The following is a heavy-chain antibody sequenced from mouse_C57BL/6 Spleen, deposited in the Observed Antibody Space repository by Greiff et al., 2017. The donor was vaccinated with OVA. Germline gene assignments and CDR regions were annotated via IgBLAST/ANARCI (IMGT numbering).Heavy chain of an antibody. V-gene: IGHV1-76*01. CDR3: ARGLRRNAMDY. CDR1: GYTFTDYY. CDR2: IYPGSGNT. D-gene: IGHD2-12*01. J-gene: IGHJ4*01. Sequence: VQLQQSGAELVRPGASVKLSCKASGYTFTDYYINWVKQRPGQGLEWIARIYPGSGNTYYNEKFKGKATLTAEKSSSTAYMQLSSLTSEDSAVYFCARGLRRNAMDYWGQGTSVTVSS.